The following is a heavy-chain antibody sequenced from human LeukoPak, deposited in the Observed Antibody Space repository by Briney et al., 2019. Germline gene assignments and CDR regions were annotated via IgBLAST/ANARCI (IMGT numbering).Heavy chain of an antibody. D-gene: IGHD3-22*01. Sequence: PSQTLSLTCTVSGGSISSGGYYWSWIRQHPGKGLEWIGYIYYSGSTYYNPSLKSRVTISVDTSKNQFSLKLSSVTAADTAVYYCARSPPSSGYYPTMNALDIWGQGTMVTVSS. CDR1: GGSISSGGYY. V-gene: IGHV4-31*03. CDR3: ARSPPSSGYYPTMNALDI. CDR2: IYYSGST. J-gene: IGHJ3*02.